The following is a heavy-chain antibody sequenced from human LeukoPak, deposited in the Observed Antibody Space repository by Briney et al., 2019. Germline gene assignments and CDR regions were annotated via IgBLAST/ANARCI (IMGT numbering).Heavy chain of an antibody. J-gene: IGHJ4*02. CDR1: GGSISSGGYY. CDR2: IYYSGST. V-gene: IGHV4-31*03. D-gene: IGHD3-3*01. CDR3: ARVESGAYYDFWSGYSHYFDY. Sequence: PSETLSLTCTVSGGSISSGGYYWSWIRQHPGKGLEWIGYIYYSGSTYYNPSLKSRVTISVDTSKNQFSLKLSSVTAADTAVYYCARVESGAYYDFWSGYSHYFDYWGQGTLVTVSS.